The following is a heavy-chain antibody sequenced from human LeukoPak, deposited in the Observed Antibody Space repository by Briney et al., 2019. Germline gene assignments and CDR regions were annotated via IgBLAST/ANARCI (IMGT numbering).Heavy chain of an antibody. CDR2: TYYRSKWYN. CDR1: GDRVPSNSAA. Sequence: PSQTLSLTCAISGDRVPSNSAAWNWIRQSPSRGLEWLGRTYYRSKWYNDYAVSVKSRITINPDTSKNQFSLQLNSVTPEDTAVYYCAREEFIYEQQLALGIDYWGQGTLVTVSS. CDR3: AREEFIYEQQLALGIDY. V-gene: IGHV6-1*01. J-gene: IGHJ4*02. D-gene: IGHD6-13*01.